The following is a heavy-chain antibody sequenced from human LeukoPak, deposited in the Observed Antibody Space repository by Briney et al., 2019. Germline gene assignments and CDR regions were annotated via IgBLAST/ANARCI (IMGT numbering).Heavy chain of an antibody. CDR2: ISSSSSYI. D-gene: IGHD3-10*01. V-gene: IGHV3-21*01. CDR3: ARGSSFRMLLGFVTWYFDL. Sequence: GGSLRLSCAASGFTFSSYSMNWVRQAPGKGLEWFSSISSSSSYIYYADSVKGRFTISRDNAKNSLYLQMNSLRAEDTAVYYCARGSSFRMLLGFVTWYFDLWGRGTLVTVSS. J-gene: IGHJ2*01. CDR1: GFTFSSYS.